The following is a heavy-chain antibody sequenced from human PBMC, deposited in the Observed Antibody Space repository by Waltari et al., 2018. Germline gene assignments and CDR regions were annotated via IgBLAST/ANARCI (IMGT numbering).Heavy chain of an antibody. CDR3: ARACDDFWSGYHTHDACDS. CDR2: INHSGST. V-gene: IGHV4-34*01. D-gene: IGHD3-3*01. Sequence: QVQLQQWCAGLLKPSETLSLTCAVYGRSFSGYYWRWLRQPPGKGLEWLGEINHSGSTIYNPTLTRRVMISGDTSKNEFYLKLSSVTAADTAVYNCARACDDFWSGYHTHDACDSWGQGIMVTVSS. J-gene: IGHJ3*02. CDR1: GRSFSGYY.